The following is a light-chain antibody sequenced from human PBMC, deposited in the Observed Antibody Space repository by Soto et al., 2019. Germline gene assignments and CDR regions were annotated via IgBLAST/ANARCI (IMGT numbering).Light chain of an antibody. V-gene: IGKV3-11*01. CDR1: QSVNSI. J-gene: IGKJ4*01. CDR2: DAS. CDR3: QQSRDWPLT. Sequence: EIVLTQSPGTLSLSPGERAILSCRASQSVNSILAWYQQRPGQAPRLLIYDASNRATGIPVRFSGSGSGTDFTLTISSLEPEDFAVYYCQQSRDWPLTFGGGTKVEIK.